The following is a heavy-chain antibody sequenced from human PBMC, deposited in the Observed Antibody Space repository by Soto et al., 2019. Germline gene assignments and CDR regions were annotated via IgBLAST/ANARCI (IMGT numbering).Heavy chain of an antibody. Sequence: SVKVSCKATGGTFRGYAISWVRQAPGQGLEWLGGILPTSDTPNYAQKFQARVTLTADDSTNTAYMELRGLRSGDTAVYYCARGYDVNSELDYWGQGTLVTVSS. V-gene: IGHV1-69*13. J-gene: IGHJ4*02. CDR3: ARGYDVNSELDY. CDR2: ILPTSDTP. D-gene: IGHD3-22*01. CDR1: GGTFRGYA.